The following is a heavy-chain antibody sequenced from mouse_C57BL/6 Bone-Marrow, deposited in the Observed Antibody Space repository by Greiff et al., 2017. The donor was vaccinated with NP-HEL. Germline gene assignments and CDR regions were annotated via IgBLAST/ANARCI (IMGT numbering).Heavy chain of an antibody. CDR2: ISSGGSYT. Sequence: EVKLVESGGDLVKPGGSLKLSCAASGFTFSSYGMSWVRQTPDKRLEWVATISSGGSYTYYPDSVKGRFTISRDNAKNTLYLQMSSLKSEDTAMYYCASPYFDVWGTGTTVTVSS. CDR3: ASPYFDV. V-gene: IGHV5-6*02. CDR1: GFTFSSYG. J-gene: IGHJ1*03.